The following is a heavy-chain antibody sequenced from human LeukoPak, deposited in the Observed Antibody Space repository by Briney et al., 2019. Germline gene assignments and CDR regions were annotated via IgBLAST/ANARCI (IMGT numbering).Heavy chain of an antibody. Sequence: RGSLRLSCAASGLTFSSYWMSWVRQTPGKGLEWVANIKQDGSEKYYVDSVKGRFTISRDNAKNSLYLQMNSVRAEDTAVYYCARDRGDYGDCHDYWGQGTLVTVSS. CDR3: ARDRGDYGDCHDY. CDR1: GLTFSSYW. D-gene: IGHD4-17*01. V-gene: IGHV3-7*01. CDR2: IKQDGSEK. J-gene: IGHJ4*02.